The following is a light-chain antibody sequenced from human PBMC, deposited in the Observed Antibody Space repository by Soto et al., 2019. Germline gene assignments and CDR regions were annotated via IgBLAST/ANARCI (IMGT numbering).Light chain of an antibody. CDR2: GVS. J-gene: IGKJ1*01. CDR3: QQYASSRT. V-gene: IGKV3-20*01. Sequence: TQSPVTLSSSPGERATLSFRASQSVTINLAWYHQKPGQAPRLLIYGVSNRPTGIPDRFSGSGSGTDFTLTISRLEPEDFAVYYCQQYASSRTFGQGTKVDIK. CDR1: QSVTIN.